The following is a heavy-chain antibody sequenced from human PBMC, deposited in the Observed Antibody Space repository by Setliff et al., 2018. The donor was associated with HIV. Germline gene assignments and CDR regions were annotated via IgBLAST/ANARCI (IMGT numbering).Heavy chain of an antibody. V-gene: IGHV4-59*11. CDR1: GGSMGIHY. Sequence: SETLSLTCVLSGGSMGIHYWSWIRQSPGKGLEWIGNIHYTGISDINPSLKRRATISLDRPKIQFSLRLSSVTAADTAVYYCARDQSDWFYWGQGTLVTVSS. CDR3: ARDQSDWFY. J-gene: IGHJ4*02. CDR2: IHYTGIS. D-gene: IGHD3-3*01.